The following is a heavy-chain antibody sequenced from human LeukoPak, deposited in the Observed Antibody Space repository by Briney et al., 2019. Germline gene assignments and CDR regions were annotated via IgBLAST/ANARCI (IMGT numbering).Heavy chain of an antibody. J-gene: IGHJ4*02. D-gene: IGHD2-8*01. CDR3: ARVSFNEYYFDY. CDR2: IIPIFGTA. V-gene: IGHV1-69*05. Sequence: SVKVSCKASGGTFSSYAISWVRQAPGQGLEWMGRIIPIFGTANYAQKFQGRVTITTDESTSTAYMELSGLRSEDTAVYYCARVSFNEYYFDYWGQGTLVTVSS. CDR1: GGTFSSYA.